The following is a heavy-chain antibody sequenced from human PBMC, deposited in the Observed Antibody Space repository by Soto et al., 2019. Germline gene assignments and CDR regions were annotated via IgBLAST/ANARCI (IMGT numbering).Heavy chain of an antibody. D-gene: IGHD4-4*01. CDR2: NYYSGTT. CDR1: RGSIISGGYY. CDR3: ARDLSNGCFDP. Sequence: QVQLQESGPGLVKPSQTLSLTCTVSRGSIISGGYYWSWIRHHPGKGLEWIGNNYYSGTTYYNPYLKSRITMSVDTSKNQFSLRLTSVTAADTAFYYCARDLSNGCFDPWGPGTLVTVSS. J-gene: IGHJ5*02. V-gene: IGHV4-31*03.